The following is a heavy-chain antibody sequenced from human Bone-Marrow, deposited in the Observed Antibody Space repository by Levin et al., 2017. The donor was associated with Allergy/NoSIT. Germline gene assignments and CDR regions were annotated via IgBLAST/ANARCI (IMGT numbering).Heavy chain of an antibody. Sequence: HTGGSLRLSCAASGFTFSDYSMNWVRQAPGKGLQWISYISPSTRTIFYADFAMGRFTISRDNAKNSLYLQMNSLRAEDTAVYYCARWATATDIDYWGQGSLVTVSP. CDR1: GFTFSDYS. V-gene: IGHV3-48*01. J-gene: IGHJ4*02. CDR2: ISPSTRTI. D-gene: IGHD6-13*01. CDR3: ARWATATDIDY.